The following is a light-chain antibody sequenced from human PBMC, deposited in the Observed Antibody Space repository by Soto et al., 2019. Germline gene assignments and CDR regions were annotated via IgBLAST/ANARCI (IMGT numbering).Light chain of an antibody. Sequence: QSVLTQPPSVSGAPGQRVIISCTGSSSNIGAGYDVHWYQQLPGTAPKLLIYGNSNRPSGVPDRFSGSKSGTSASLAITGLQAEDEADYYCQSYDSSLRVFGGGTKVTVL. CDR1: SSNIGAGYD. V-gene: IGLV1-40*01. CDR3: QSYDSSLRV. J-gene: IGLJ2*01. CDR2: GNS.